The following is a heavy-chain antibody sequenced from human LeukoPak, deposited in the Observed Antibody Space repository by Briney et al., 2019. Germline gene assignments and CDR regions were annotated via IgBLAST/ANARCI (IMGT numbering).Heavy chain of an antibody. Sequence: ASVKVSCKASGYTFTGYYMHWVRQAPGQGLEWMGWINPNSGDTNYAQKFQGRVTMTRDTSISTAYMELSRLRSDDTAVYYCARTITMIVVASGYWGQGTLVTVSS. J-gene: IGHJ4*02. CDR3: ARTITMIVVASGY. CDR1: GYTFTGYY. CDR2: INPNSGDT. D-gene: IGHD3-22*01. V-gene: IGHV1-2*02.